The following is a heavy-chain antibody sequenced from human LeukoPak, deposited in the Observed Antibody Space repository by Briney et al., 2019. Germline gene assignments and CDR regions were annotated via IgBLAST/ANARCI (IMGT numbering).Heavy chain of an antibody. V-gene: IGHV4-34*01. Sequence: PSETLSLTCAVYGGSFSGYYWSWIRQLPGKGKAGIGETNHSGSTNYNPSLNSRVTISVDTSKNQFSLKLSSVTAADTAVYYCARGRAPGVTAADRDYWGQGTLVTVSS. CDR2: TNHSGST. D-gene: IGHD6-13*01. CDR1: GGSFSGYY. J-gene: IGHJ4*02. CDR3: ARGRAPGVTAADRDY.